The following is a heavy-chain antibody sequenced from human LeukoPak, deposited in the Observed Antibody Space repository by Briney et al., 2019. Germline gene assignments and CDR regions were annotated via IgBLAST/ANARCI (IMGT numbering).Heavy chain of an antibody. CDR2: IKQDRSEK. J-gene: IGHJ4*02. V-gene: IGHV3-7*01. CDR1: GFTFSNYW. CDR3: AKTYYDFWSGYYVPYDY. Sequence: GGSLRLSCAASGFTFSNYWMSWVRQAPGKGLEWVANIKQDRSEKYYVDSVKGRFTISRDNAKNSLYLQMNSLRAEDTAVYYCAKTYYDFWSGYYVPYDYWGQGTLVTVSS. D-gene: IGHD3-3*01.